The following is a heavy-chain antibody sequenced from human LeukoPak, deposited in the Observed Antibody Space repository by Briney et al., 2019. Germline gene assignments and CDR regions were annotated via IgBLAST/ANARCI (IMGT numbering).Heavy chain of an antibody. CDR1: GYTFNTYA. CDR2: IIPIFGTA. D-gene: IGHD2-2*01. V-gene: IGHV1-69*13. J-gene: IGHJ6*02. Sequence: GASVKVSCKAFGYTFNTYAISWVRQAPGQGLEWMGGIIPIFGTANYAQKFQGRVTITADESTSTAYMELSSLRSEDTAVYYCAREAYCSSTSCYYWRGYYYYGMDVWGQGTTVTVSS. CDR3: AREAYCSSTSCYYWRGYYYYGMDV.